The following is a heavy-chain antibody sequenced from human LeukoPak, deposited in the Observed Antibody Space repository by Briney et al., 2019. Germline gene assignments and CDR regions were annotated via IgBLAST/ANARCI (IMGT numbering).Heavy chain of an antibody. CDR3: AKGTRLRADTFDI. D-gene: IGHD2-21*02. V-gene: IGHV3-23*01. Sequence: PGGSLRLSCAASGFTFDNYAMSWVRQAPGKGLEWVSGISGSGGSTYYADSVKGRFTISRDNSMNTLDLQINSLRAEDTAVYHCAKGTRLRADTFDIWGQGTMVTVSS. CDR1: GFTFDNYA. J-gene: IGHJ3*02. CDR2: ISGSGGST.